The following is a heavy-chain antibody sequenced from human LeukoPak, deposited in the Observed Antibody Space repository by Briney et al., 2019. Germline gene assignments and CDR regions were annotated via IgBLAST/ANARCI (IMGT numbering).Heavy chain of an antibody. J-gene: IGHJ4*02. CDR2: IAGSGGST. CDR1: RFTFSTYA. V-gene: IGHV3-23*01. D-gene: IGHD1-26*01. Sequence: GGSLRLSCAASRFTFSTYAMTWVRQAPGKGLQGVSSIAGSGGSTFYADSVKGRLTISRDNSKDTLSLQMNSLRVEDTAVYYCASQREARGSFYEFDYWGQGTLVTVSS. CDR3: ASQREARGSFYEFDY.